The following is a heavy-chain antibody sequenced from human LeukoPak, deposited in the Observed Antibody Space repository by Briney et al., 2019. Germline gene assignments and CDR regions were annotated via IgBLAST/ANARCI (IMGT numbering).Heavy chain of an antibody. V-gene: IGHV4-4*09. D-gene: IGHD6-13*01. CDR3: ARESPSSRDAFDI. J-gene: IGHJ3*02. CDR1: GGSISSYY. Sequence: SETLSLTCTVSGGSISSYYWSWIRQPPGKGLEWIGYIYTSGSTSYNPSLKSRVTISVDTSKNQFSLKLSSVTAADTAVYYCARESPSSRDAFDIWGQGTMVTVSS. CDR2: IYTSGST.